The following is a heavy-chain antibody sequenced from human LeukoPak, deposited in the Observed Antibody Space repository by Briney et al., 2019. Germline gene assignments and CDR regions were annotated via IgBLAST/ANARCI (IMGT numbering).Heavy chain of an antibody. D-gene: IGHD3-3*01. CDR3: ARDRYYDFWSGSYYYMDV. CDR2: INHSGST. J-gene: IGHJ6*03. CDR1: GGSFSGYY. Sequence: SETLSLTCAVYGGSFSGYYWSWIRQPPGKGLEWIGEINHSGSTNYNPSLKSRVTISVDTSKNQFSLKLSSVTAADTAVYYCARDRYYDFWSGSYYYMDVWGKGTTVTVSS. V-gene: IGHV4-34*01.